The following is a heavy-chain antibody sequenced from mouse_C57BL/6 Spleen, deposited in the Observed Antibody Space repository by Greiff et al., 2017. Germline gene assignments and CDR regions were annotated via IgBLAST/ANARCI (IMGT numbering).Heavy chain of an antibody. CDR3: ARRVEGWYFDV. CDR1: GYTFTDYY. CDR2: IYPGSGNT. Sequence: QVQLQQSGAELVRPGASVKLSCKASGYTFTDYYINWVKQRPGQGLEWIARIYPGSGNTYYNEKFKGKATLTAEKSSSTAYMQLSSLTSEDSAVYFCARRVEGWYFDVWGTGTTVTVSS. J-gene: IGHJ1*03. V-gene: IGHV1-76*01.